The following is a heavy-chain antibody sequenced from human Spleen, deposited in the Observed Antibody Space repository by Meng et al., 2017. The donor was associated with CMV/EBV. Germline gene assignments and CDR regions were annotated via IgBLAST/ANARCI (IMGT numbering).Heavy chain of an antibody. CDR1: GYTFNGYY. J-gene: IGHJ3*02. D-gene: IGHD3-22*01. V-gene: IGHV1-46*02. CDR3: ARGSPSYYYDSSSYYSGAFDI. CDR2: INPSAGGT. Sequence: ASVKVSCKASGYTFNGYYMHWVRQAPGQGLEWLGIINPSAGGTGYAQNFQGRFTLTRDTSTSTVHMELSSLRSEDTAVYYCARGSPSYYYDSSSYYSGAFDIWGQGTLVTVSS.